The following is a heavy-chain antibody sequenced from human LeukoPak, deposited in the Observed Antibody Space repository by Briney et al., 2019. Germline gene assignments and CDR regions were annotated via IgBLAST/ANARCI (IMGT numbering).Heavy chain of an antibody. CDR2: SYYTGTT. J-gene: IGHJ6*02. CDR1: GGSISSGGYY. D-gene: IGHD2-21*02. Sequence: SETLSLTCIVSGGSISSGGYYWGWIRQHPGQGLDWIGFSYYTGTTDYAPALERQIAISVDTSKTQFSLKVTSVTAADKAVYYCARADCGGDCYLVFYYYGMDVGGQGTTVTVSS. CDR3: ARADCGGDCYLVFYYYGMDV. V-gene: IGHV4-31*02.